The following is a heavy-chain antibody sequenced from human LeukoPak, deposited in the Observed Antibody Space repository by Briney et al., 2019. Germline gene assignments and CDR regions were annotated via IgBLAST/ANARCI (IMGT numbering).Heavy chain of an antibody. CDR1: GGSISSSSYY. V-gene: IGHV4-39*01. CDR2: IYYSGST. D-gene: IGHD1-26*01. CDR3: ARGGNGPWWELLIFDY. J-gene: IGHJ4*02. Sequence: SETLSLTCTVSGGSISSSSYYWGWIRQPPGKGLEWIGSIYYSGSTYYNPSLKSRVTISVDTSKNQFSLKLSSVTAADTAVYYCARGGNGPWWELLIFDYWGQGTLVTVSS.